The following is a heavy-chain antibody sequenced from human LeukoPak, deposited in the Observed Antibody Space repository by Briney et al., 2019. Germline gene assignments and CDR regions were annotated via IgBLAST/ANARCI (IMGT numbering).Heavy chain of an antibody. CDR3: AKDIKPKYYYYAMDV. D-gene: IGHD2/OR15-2a*01. J-gene: IGHJ6*02. CDR2: ISRDGGST. CDR1: GFTFDDYT. Sequence: GGSLRLSCAASGFTFDDYTMHWVRHAPGKGLEWVSLISRDGGSTHYADSVKGRFTISRDNSKNSLSLQMDRVTTEDTALYYCAKDIKPKYYYYAMDVWGQGTTVTVFS. V-gene: IGHV3-43*01.